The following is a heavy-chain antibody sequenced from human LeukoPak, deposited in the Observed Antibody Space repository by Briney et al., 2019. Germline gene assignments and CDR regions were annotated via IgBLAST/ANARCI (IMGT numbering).Heavy chain of an antibody. V-gene: IGHV3-30-3*01. CDR2: ISYDGSNK. J-gene: IGHJ5*02. D-gene: IGHD2-15*01. Sequence: PGGSLRLSCAASGFTFSSYAMHWVRQAPGKGLEWVAVISYDGSNKYYADSVKGRFTISRDNAKNSLYLQMNSLRAEDTAVYYCARDQEDCSGGSCFSYGWFDPWGQGTLVTVSS. CDR3: ARDQEDCSGGSCFSYGWFDP. CDR1: GFTFSSYA.